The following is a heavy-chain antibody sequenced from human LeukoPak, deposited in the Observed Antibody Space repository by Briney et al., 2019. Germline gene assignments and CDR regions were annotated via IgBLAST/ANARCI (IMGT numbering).Heavy chain of an antibody. CDR2: IYHSGSI. J-gene: IGHJ4*02. V-gene: IGHV4-59*01. D-gene: IGHD6-13*01. CDR3: ARTYPEINDRSSWYLPSYYFDY. Sequence: PSETLSLTCTVSGGSISSYYWSWIRQAPGKGLEWIGYIYHSGSINYNPSLKSRVSISVDTSENQFSLKLSSVTAADTAVYYCARTYPEINDRSSWYLPSYYFDYWGQGTLVTVSS. CDR1: GGSISSYY.